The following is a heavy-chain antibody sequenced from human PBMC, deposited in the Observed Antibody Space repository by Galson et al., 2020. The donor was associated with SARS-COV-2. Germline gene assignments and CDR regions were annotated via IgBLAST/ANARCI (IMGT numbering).Heavy chain of an antibody. CDR2: IYSEGSST. Sequence: GGSLRLSCAVYGFTFSSYWMHWVRQAPGKGLVWVSRIYSEGSSTSYADSVKGRFTISGDNAKNTLYLQMNSLRAEDTAVYYCARGDMGNDYFDYWGQGTLVTVSS. V-gene: IGHV3-74*01. CDR1: GFTFSSYW. D-gene: IGHD7-27*01. J-gene: IGHJ4*02. CDR3: ARGDMGNDYFDY.